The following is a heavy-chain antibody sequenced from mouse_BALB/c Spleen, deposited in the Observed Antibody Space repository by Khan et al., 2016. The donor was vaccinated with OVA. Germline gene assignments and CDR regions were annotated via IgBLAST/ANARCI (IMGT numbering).Heavy chain of an antibody. CDR3: ARHGYVAWFAY. CDR2: IDPFNGGT. Sequence: VQLQQSGPELMKPGASVKISCKASGYSFTSYYIHWVKQSHGKSLEWIGYIDPFNGGTSYNPKFKGKATLTVDKSSSTAYMHLSSLTSDDPAVYYCARHGYVAWFAYWGQGTLVTVSA. J-gene: IGHJ3*01. D-gene: IGHD2-2*01. CDR1: GYSFTSYY. V-gene: IGHV1S135*01.